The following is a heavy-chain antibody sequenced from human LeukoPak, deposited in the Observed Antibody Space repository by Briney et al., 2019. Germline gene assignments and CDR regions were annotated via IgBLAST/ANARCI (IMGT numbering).Heavy chain of an antibody. V-gene: IGHV4-39*07. CDR1: GGSISSSSYY. D-gene: IGHD3-22*01. CDR2: IYYSGST. CDR3: ARAVIVVVPPGYFDY. Sequence: SETLSLTCTVSGGSISSSSYYWGWIRQPPGKGLEWIGSIYYSGSTYYNPSLKSRVTISVDTSKNQFSLKLSSVTAADTAVYYCARAVIVVVPPGYFDYWGQGTLVTVSS. J-gene: IGHJ4*02.